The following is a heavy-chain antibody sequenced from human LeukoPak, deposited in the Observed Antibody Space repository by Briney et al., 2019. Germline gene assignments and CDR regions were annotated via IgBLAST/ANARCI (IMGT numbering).Heavy chain of an antibody. Sequence: GGSLRLSCAASGFTFSSYWMHWVRQAPGKGLVWVSRINSDGSSTSYADSVKGRFTISGDTSKNTFYLQMNSLRAEDTAVYYCAKDPPHSPFDSWGQGTLVTVSS. CDR2: INSDGSST. V-gene: IGHV3-74*01. J-gene: IGHJ4*02. CDR1: GFTFSSYW. D-gene: IGHD2-15*01. CDR3: AKDPPHSPFDS.